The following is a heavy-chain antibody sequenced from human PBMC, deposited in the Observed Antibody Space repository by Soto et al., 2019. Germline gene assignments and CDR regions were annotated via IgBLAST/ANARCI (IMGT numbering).Heavy chain of an antibody. Sequence: GGSLRLSCAASGFTFSDYYMSWMRQAPGKGLEWVSYISSSGSTIYYADSVKGRFTISRDNAKNSLYLQMNSLRAEDTAVYYCARAPDSSYCGGDCYPYAFDIWGQGTMVTVSS. CDR1: GFTFSDYY. D-gene: IGHD2-21*02. J-gene: IGHJ3*02. CDR2: ISSSGSTI. V-gene: IGHV3-11*01. CDR3: ARAPDSSYCGGDCYPYAFDI.